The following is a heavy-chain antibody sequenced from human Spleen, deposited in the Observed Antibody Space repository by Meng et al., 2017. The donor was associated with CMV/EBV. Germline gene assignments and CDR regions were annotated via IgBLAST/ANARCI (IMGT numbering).Heavy chain of an antibody. D-gene: IGHD6-13*01. J-gene: IGHJ6*02. CDR1: GVTFSDYY. CDR3: AREGRIAAAGEDGMDV. V-gene: IGHV3-11*01. CDR2: ISSSGSSK. Sequence: GESLKISCAASGVTFSDYYMSWIRQAPGKGLEWVSYISSSGSSKHYADSVKGRFTISRDNPKNSLHLQMNSLRAEDTAVYYCAREGRIAAAGEDGMDVWGQGTTVTVSS.